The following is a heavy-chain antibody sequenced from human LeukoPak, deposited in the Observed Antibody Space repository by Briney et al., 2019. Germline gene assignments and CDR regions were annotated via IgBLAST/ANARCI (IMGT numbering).Heavy chain of an antibody. J-gene: IGHJ3*02. CDR2: IRYDGSNK. CDR1: GFTFSSYG. D-gene: IGHD1-26*01. V-gene: IGHV3-30*02. CDR3: AKGDSGSYSTPDAFDI. Sequence: GGSLRLSCAASGFTFSSYGMHWVRQTPGKGLEWVTFIRYDGSNKYYADSVKGRFTISRDNSKNTVYLQMNSLRAEDMALYYCAKGDSGSYSTPDAFDIWGQGTMVTVSS.